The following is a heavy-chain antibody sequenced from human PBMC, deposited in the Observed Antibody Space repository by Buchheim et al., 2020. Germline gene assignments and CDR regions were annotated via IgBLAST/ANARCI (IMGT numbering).Heavy chain of an antibody. D-gene: IGHD3-3*01. Sequence: QVQLVESGGGVVQPGRSLRLSCAASGFTFSSYGMHWVRQAPGKGLEWVAVIWYDGSNKYYADSVKGRFTISRANSKNTLYLQMSSLRAEDTAVYYCARDWKGFGVGNSGFDPWGQGTL. CDR1: GFTFSSYG. CDR2: IWYDGSNK. J-gene: IGHJ5*02. V-gene: IGHV3-33*01. CDR3: ARDWKGFGVGNSGFDP.